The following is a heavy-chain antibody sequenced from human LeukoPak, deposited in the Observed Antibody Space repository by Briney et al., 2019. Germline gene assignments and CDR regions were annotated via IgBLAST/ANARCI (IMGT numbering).Heavy chain of an antibody. J-gene: IGHJ4*02. V-gene: IGHV3-23*01. CDR2: ISGSGGST. CDR1: GFTFSSYA. Sequence: PGRSLRLSCAASGFTFSSYAMHWVRQAPGKGLEWVSAISGSGGSTYYADSVKGRFTISRDNSKNTLYLQMNSLRAEDTAVYYCAKDGVVSGSSAPFYYFDYWGQGTLVTVSS. D-gene: IGHD6-6*01. CDR3: AKDGVVSGSSAPFYYFDY.